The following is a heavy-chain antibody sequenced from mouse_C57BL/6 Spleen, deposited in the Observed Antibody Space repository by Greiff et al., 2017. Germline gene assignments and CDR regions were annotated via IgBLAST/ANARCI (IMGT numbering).Heavy chain of an antibody. CDR2: IDPENGDT. Sequence: EVKLMESGAELVRPGASVKLSCTASGFNIKDDYMHWVKQRPEQGLEWIGWIDPENGDTEYASKFQGKATITADTSSNTAYLQLSSLTSEDTAVYYCTTRGGSNYFDYWGQGTTLTVSS. CDR1: GFNIKDDY. CDR3: TTRGGSNYFDY. J-gene: IGHJ2*01. V-gene: IGHV14-4*01.